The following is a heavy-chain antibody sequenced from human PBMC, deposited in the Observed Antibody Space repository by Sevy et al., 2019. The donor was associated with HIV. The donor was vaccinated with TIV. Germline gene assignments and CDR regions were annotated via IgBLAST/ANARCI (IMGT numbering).Heavy chain of an antibody. CDR1: GFTFSSYA. V-gene: IGHV3-23*01. CDR2: ISGSGNT. J-gene: IGHJ4*02. Sequence: GGSLRLSCAASGFTFSSYAMSWVRQAPGKGLEWVSAISGSGNTYYADSVKGRFTISRDNPKNTLFMQMNSLRAEYTAVYYCAKDRSHIIMIRGVVIFDYWGQGTLVTVSS. CDR3: AKDRSHIIMIRGVVIFDY. D-gene: IGHD3-10*01.